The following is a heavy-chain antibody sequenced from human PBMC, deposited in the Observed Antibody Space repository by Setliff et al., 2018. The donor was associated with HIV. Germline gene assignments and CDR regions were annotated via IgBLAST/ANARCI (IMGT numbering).Heavy chain of an antibody. CDR2: INLNSGHT. V-gene: IGHV1-2*02. J-gene: IGHJ4*02. Sequence: ASVKVSCKASGYRFTDYYMHWVRQAPGQGLEWMGWINLNSGHTNYAQKFRGRVTMTRDTSINTAHMYLSSLRSDDTAIYFCARGTDFWSGSSNFDYWGQGTQVTVSS. D-gene: IGHD3-3*01. CDR3: ARGTDFWSGSSNFDY. CDR1: GYRFTDYY.